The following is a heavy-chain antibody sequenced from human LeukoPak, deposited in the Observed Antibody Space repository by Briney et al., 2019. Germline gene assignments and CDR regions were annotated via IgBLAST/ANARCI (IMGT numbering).Heavy chain of an antibody. CDR3: AKDLQNWSGIDY. Sequence: GGSLRLSCAASGFTFSTNAMNWVRQAPGKGLEWVSGIGGDGRSFYTDSVKGRFTISRDNSKNTLYLQMNSLRAEDTAIYYCAKDLQNWSGIDYWGQGTLVTVSS. D-gene: IGHD3-3*01. CDR1: GFTFSTNA. J-gene: IGHJ4*02. V-gene: IGHV3-23*01. CDR2: IGGDGRS.